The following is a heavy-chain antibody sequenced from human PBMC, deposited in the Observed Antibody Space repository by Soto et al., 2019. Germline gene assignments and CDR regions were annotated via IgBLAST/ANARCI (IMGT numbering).Heavy chain of an antibody. CDR3: ARESGGATATLDYYYFYMDV. CDR1: GDTFTDYY. D-gene: IGHD5-12*01. CDR2: INPNSGVT. V-gene: IGHV1-2*04. Sequence: ASVKVSCKSSGDTFTDYYMHWVRQAPGQGLEWMGWINPNSGVTKYAQKFQGWVTMTRDTSIRTVYMQLSRLRSDDTAVYYCARESGGATATLDYYYFYMDVWGTGTTVTVS. J-gene: IGHJ6*03.